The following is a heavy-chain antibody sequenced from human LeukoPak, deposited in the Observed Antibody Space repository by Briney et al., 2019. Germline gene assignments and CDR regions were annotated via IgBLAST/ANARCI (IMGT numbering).Heavy chain of an antibody. D-gene: IGHD6-6*01. J-gene: IGHJ5*02. CDR1: GGTFSGYY. Sequence: PSETLSLTCAVYGGTFSGYYWSWIRQPPGKGLGWIGEINHSGSTNYNPSLKSRVTISVDTSKNQFSLKVSSVTAADTAVYYCARRIAARPRGYWFDPWGQGTLVTVSS. CDR3: ARRIAARPRGYWFDP. CDR2: INHSGST. V-gene: IGHV4-34*01.